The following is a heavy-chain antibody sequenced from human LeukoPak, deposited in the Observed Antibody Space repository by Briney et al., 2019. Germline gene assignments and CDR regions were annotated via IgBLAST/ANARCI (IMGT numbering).Heavy chain of an antibody. CDR1: GGTFSSYA. J-gene: IGHJ6*03. D-gene: IGHD4-11*01. CDR2: IIPIFGTA. Sequence: ASVKVSCKASGGTFSSYAISWVRQAPGQGLEWMGGIIPIFGTANYAQKFQGRVTITTDESTSTAYMELSSLRSEDTVVYYCATPSNYEYYYYYYMDVWGKGTTVTVSS. CDR3: ATPSNYEYYYYYYMDV. V-gene: IGHV1-69*05.